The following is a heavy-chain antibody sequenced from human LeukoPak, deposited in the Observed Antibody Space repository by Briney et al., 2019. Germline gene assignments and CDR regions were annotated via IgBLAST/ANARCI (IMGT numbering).Heavy chain of an antibody. D-gene: IGHD6-13*01. Sequence: KPSETXSLTXXXXXXXXSSYYWSWIRXPPGKGLGGLGYIYYSGSTNYNPSIKSRVTISVDTSKNQFSLKLSSVTAADTAVYYCARGIAAAGTLRWRGDAAFDIWGQGTMVTVSS. CDR3: ARGIAAAGTLRWRGDAAFDI. J-gene: IGHJ3*02. V-gene: IGHV4-59*01. CDR2: IYYSGST. CDR1: XXXXSSYY.